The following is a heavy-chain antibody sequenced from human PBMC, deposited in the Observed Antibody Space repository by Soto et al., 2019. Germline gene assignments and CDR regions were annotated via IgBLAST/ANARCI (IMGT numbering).Heavy chain of an antibody. CDR3: ARTVVIKSGAYGMDV. CDR1: GFNFSGSA. D-gene: IGHD3-22*01. V-gene: IGHV3-73*01. Sequence: GESLRLSCAASGFNFSGSAMHWVRQASGEGREWVGRIRSKANSYATAYAASVKGRFPISTDASKNTAYLQMNSLKTEDTAVYYCARTVVIKSGAYGMDVWGQGNTVTVSS. CDR2: IRSKANSYAT. J-gene: IGHJ6*02.